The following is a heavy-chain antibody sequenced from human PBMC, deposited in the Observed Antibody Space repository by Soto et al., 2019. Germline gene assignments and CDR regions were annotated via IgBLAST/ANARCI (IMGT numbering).Heavy chain of an antibody. D-gene: IGHD4-4*01. CDR2: IYPGDSDT. J-gene: IGHJ4*02. V-gene: IGHV5-51*01. Sequence: PGQSKRISCKGSGYRIASYWIGWVSQKTGKGLEWMGIIYPGDSDTRYSPSFQGQVTISADKSISTAYLQWSSLKASDTAMYYCARQPTTTVTDYFDYWGQGTLVTVSS. CDR1: GYRIASYW. CDR3: ARQPTTTVTDYFDY.